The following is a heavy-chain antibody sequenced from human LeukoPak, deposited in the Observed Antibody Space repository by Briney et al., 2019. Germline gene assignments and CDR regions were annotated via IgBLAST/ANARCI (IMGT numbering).Heavy chain of an antibody. Sequence: GESLKISCKGSGYSFTSYWIAWVRQMPGKGLEWMGIIYPGDSDTRYSPSFQGQVSISADKSISTAYLQWSSLKASDTAMYYCARRVSCSGSSCLYYFDYWGQGTLVTVSS. CDR1: GYSFTSYW. CDR3: ARRVSCSGSSCLYYFDY. D-gene: IGHD2-2*01. J-gene: IGHJ4*02. CDR2: IYPGDSDT. V-gene: IGHV5-51*01.